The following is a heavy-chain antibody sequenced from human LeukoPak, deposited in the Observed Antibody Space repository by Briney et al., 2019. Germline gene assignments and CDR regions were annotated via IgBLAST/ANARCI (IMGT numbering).Heavy chain of an antibody. CDR2: INHSGST. Sequence: SETLSLTCAVYGGSFSGYYWSWIRQPPGKGLEWIGEINHSGSTNYNPSLKSRVTISVDTSKNQFSLKLSSVTAADTAVYYCARLNLEDYYYGMDVWGQGTTVTVSS. CDR1: GGSFSGYY. CDR3: ARLNLEDYYYGMDV. V-gene: IGHV4-34*01. J-gene: IGHJ6*02.